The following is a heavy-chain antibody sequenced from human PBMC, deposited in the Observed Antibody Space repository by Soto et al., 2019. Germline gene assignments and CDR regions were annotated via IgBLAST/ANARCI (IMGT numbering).Heavy chain of an antibody. D-gene: IGHD6-13*01. J-gene: IGHJ6*02. CDR3: ARRAGGQAAGTWPYYYYGMDV. V-gene: IGHV4-34*01. CDR1: GGSFSGYY. Sequence: SETLSLTCAVYGGSFSGYYWSWIRQPPGKGLEWIGEINHSGSTNYNPSLKSRVTISVDTSKNQFSLKLSSVTAADTAVYYCARRAGGQAAGTWPYYYYGMDVWGQGTTVTVSS. CDR2: INHSGST.